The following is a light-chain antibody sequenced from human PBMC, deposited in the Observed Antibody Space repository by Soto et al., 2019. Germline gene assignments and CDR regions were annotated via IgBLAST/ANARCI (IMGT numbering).Light chain of an antibody. CDR2: DAS. CDR1: QDIKIY. Sequence: DRQMSQPPSSLYASVGDRVTVTCQTSQDIKIYLKWRQQQTGKAPKLLIYDASNLERGVPSRFSGSGSGTDFTSTISSLQAEDTATYYCQQYDDIPPMTFGGGTKVDIK. CDR3: QQYDDIPPMT. J-gene: IGKJ4*01. V-gene: IGKV1-33*01.